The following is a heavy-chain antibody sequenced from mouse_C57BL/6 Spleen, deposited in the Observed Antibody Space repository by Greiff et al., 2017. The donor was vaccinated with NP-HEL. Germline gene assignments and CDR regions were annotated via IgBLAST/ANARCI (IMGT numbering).Heavy chain of an antibody. Sequence: VQLQQPGAELVKPGASVKLSCTASGYTFTSYWMHWVKQRPGRGLEWIGRIDPNSGGTKYNEKFKSKATLTVDKPSSTAYMQLSSLTSEDSAVYYCARRGGTTVQVESYAMDYWGQGTSVTVSS. CDR2: IDPNSGGT. V-gene: IGHV1-72*01. D-gene: IGHD1-1*01. CDR3: ARRGGTTVQVESYAMDY. CDR1: GYTFTSYW. J-gene: IGHJ4*01.